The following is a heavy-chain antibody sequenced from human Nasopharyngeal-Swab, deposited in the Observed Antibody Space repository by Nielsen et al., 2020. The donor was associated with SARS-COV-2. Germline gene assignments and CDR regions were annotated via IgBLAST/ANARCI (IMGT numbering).Heavy chain of an antibody. Sequence: GESLKISCTASGFTFGDYAMNWFRQAPGKGLEWVGFIRSKAYGGAPEYAASVEIRFTISRDDSKSIAYLQMNSLKTEDTAVYYCATTSQRNCGGANCYSLSPLGDWGQGTLVTVSS. CDR3: ATTSQRNCGGANCYSLSPLGD. CDR1: GFTFGDYA. J-gene: IGHJ4*02. V-gene: IGHV3-49*03. CDR2: IRSKAYGGAP. D-gene: IGHD2-21*02.